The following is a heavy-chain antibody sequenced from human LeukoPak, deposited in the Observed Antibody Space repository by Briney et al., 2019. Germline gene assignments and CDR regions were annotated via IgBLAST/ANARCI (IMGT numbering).Heavy chain of an antibody. V-gene: IGHV3-7*01. J-gene: IGHJ4*02. CDR2: INPDGGET. D-gene: IGHD2-15*01. CDR1: GFTLSTYW. CDR3: AKGWWYWRE. Sequence: GGSLRLSCAASGFTLSTYWMTWVRQAPGKGLEWVANINPDGGETYYVDSVKGRFTISRDNAKNSLCLQMNSLRAEDTAVYYCAKGWWYWREWGQGTLVTVSS.